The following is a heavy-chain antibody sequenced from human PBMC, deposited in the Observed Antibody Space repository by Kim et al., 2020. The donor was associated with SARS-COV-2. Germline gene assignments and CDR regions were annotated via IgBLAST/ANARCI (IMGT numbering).Heavy chain of an antibody. J-gene: IGHJ5*02. CDR2: INPSGGST. D-gene: IGHD6-19*01. Sequence: ASVKVSCKASGYTFTSYYMHWVRQAPGQGLEWMGIINPSGGSTSYAQKFQGRVTMTRDTSTSTVYMELSSLRSEDTAVYYCASSSSGWYGWFDPWGQGTLVTVSS. V-gene: IGHV1-46*01. CDR1: GYTFTSYY. CDR3: ASSSSGWYGWFDP.